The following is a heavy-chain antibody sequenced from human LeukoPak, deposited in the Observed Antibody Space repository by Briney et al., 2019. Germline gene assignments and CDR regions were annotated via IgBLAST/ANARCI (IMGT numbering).Heavy chain of an antibody. CDR2: ISSSSDYI. J-gene: IGHJ5*02. CDR1: EFTFSSYS. D-gene: IGHD6-13*01. CDR3: ARDRSHQRRFHSSREENWFDP. Sequence: PGGSLRLSCAASEFTFSSYSMNWVRQAPGKGLECVSSISSSSDYIYSADSVKGRFTISRDNAKNSLYLQMNSLRAEDTAVYYWARDRSHQRRFHSSREENWFDPWGQGSLVTVSS. V-gene: IGHV3-21*01.